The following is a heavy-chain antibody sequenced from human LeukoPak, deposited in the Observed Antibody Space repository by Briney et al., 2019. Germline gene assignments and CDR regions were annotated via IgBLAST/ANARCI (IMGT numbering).Heavy chain of an antibody. V-gene: IGHV1-18*01. Sequence: ASVKVSCKASGYTFTSYGISWVRQAPGQGLEWMGWISAYNGNTNYAQKLQGRVTMTTDTSASTAYMELSSLRSEDTAVYYCARASIGGDWFDPWGQGTLVTVS. D-gene: IGHD2-15*01. CDR3: ARASIGGDWFDP. CDR1: GYTFTSYG. CDR2: ISAYNGNT. J-gene: IGHJ5*02.